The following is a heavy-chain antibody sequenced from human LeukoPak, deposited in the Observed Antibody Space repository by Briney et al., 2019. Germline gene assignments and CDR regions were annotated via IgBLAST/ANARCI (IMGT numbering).Heavy chain of an antibody. CDR1: GYTFTSYG. V-gene: IGHV1-18*01. D-gene: IGHD3-16*02. Sequence: ASVKVSCKASGYTFTSYGISWVRQGPGQGLEWMGWISAYNGNTNYAQKLQGRVTMTTDTSTSTAYMELRSLRSDDTAVYYCARAGYDYVWGSYRITSKEFDYWGQGTLVTVSS. CDR2: ISAYNGNT. CDR3: ARAGYDYVWGSYRITSKEFDY. J-gene: IGHJ4*02.